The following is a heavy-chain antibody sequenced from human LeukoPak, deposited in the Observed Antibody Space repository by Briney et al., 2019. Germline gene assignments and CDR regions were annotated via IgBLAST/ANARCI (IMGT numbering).Heavy chain of an antibody. CDR3: ARGRTSGGMTTDIDY. Sequence: GGSLRLSCAASGFTVSSNYMSWVRQAPGKGLEWVSSISSGSTYIYYADSVKGRFTISRDNAKNSLYLQMNSLRAEDTAMYYCARGRTSGGMTTDIDYWGQGTLVTVSS. J-gene: IGHJ4*02. CDR2: ISSGSTYI. D-gene: IGHD4-11*01. CDR1: GFTVSSNY. V-gene: IGHV3-21*01.